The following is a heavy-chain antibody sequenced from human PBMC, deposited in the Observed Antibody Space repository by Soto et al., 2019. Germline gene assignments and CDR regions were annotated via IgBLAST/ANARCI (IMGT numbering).Heavy chain of an antibody. CDR1: GGTFSSYA. CDR3: ATLYDSSGFHRGYYFDS. D-gene: IGHD3-22*01. J-gene: IGHJ4*02. V-gene: IGHV1-69*13. Sequence: ASVKVSCKASGGTFSSYAISWVRQAPGQGLEWMGGIIPIFGTANYAQKFQGRVTITADESTSTAYMELSSLTSDDTAVYYCATLYDSSGFHRGYYFDSWGQGTLVTVSS. CDR2: IIPIFGTA.